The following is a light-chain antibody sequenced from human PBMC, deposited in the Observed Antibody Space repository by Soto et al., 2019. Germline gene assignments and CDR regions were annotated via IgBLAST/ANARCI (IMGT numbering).Light chain of an antibody. J-gene: IGKJ1*01. Sequence: DIVMTQSPDSLAVSLGEXATINCKSSQSVLYDSNNKNYLAWYQQKPGQPPKLLIYWASTRESGVPDRFSGSGSGTDFTLTISSLQAEDVAVCYCQQFYNTPLTFGQGTKVDIK. CDR3: QQFYNTPLT. CDR1: QSVLYDSNNKNY. CDR2: WAS. V-gene: IGKV4-1*01.